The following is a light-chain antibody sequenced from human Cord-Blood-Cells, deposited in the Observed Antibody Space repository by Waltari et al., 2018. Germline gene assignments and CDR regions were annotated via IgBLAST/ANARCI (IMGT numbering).Light chain of an antibody. V-gene: IGKV3-15*01. Sequence: EIVMTQSPATLPVSPGERATLSCRARQSVSSNLAWYQQKPGQAPRLPIYGASTRATGIPARFSGSGSGTEFTLTISSLQSEDFAVYYCQQYNNWPRLTFGGGTKVEIK. CDR1: QSVSSN. J-gene: IGKJ4*01. CDR3: QQYNNWPRLT. CDR2: GAS.